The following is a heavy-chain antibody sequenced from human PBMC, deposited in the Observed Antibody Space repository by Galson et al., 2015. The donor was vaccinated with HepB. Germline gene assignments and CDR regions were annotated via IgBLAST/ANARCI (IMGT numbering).Heavy chain of an antibody. CDR3: AKDQEWEVPHLCNYFDP. CDR1: GFTFSSYG. Sequence: SLRLSCAASGFTFSSYGMHWVRQAPGKGLEWVAYIRYDGTKKYYADSVRGRFTISRDNSKNTLYLQTDSLRAEDTAMYYCAKDQEWEVPHLCNYFDPWGQGTLVTVSS. V-gene: IGHV3-30*02. D-gene: IGHD1-26*01. J-gene: IGHJ5*02. CDR2: IRYDGTKK.